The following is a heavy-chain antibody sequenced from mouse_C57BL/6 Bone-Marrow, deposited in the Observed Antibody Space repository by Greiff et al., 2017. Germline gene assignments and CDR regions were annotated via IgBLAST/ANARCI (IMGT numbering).Heavy chain of an antibody. J-gene: IGHJ3*01. CDR3: ARGQPKTAQRFAY. CDR2: SRNKANDYTT. Sequence: EVMLVESGGGLVQSGRSLRLSCATSGFTFSDFYMEWVRQAPGKGLEWIAASRNKANDYTTEYSASGKGRLIVSRDTSQSILYLQKNALRAEDTAVYYCARGQPKTAQRFAYWGQGTLVTVSA. V-gene: IGHV7-1*01. D-gene: IGHD3-2*02. CDR1: GFTFSDFY.